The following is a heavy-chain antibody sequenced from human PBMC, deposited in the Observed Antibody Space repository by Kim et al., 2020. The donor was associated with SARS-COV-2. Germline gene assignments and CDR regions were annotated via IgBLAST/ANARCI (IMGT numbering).Heavy chain of an antibody. V-gene: IGHV3-23*01. D-gene: IGHD3-3*01. CDR1: GFTFSSYA. J-gene: IGHJ4*02. CDR2: ISGSGGST. CDR3: AKGGGRSEAYYDFWSGYYKEFDY. Sequence: GGSLRLSCAASGFTFSSYAMSWVRQAPGKGLEWVSAISGSGGSTYYADSVKGRFTISRDNSKNTLYLQMNSRRAEDTAVYYWAKGGGRSEAYYDFWSGYYKEFDYWGQGTLVTVSS.